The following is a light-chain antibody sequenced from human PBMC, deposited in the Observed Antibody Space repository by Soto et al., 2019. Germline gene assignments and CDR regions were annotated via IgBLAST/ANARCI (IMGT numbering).Light chain of an antibody. CDR2: LEGSGSY. J-gene: IGLJ3*02. Sequence: QPVLTQSSSASASLGSSVKLTCTLSSGHSSYIIAWHQQQPGKAPRYLMKLEGSGSYNKGSGVPDRFSGSSSGADRYLTISNLQFEDEADYYCAAWDDSLSEVFGGGTKLTVL. CDR1: SGHSSYI. V-gene: IGLV4-60*02. CDR3: AAWDDSLSEV.